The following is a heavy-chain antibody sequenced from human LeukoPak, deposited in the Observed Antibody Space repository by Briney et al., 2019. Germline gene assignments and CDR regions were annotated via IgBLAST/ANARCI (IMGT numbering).Heavy chain of an antibody. D-gene: IGHD6-13*01. J-gene: IGHJ4*02. Sequence: GGSLRLSCAASGFTFDDYAMHWVRQAPGKGLEWVSLISWDGGSTYYADSVKGRFTISRDNSKNSLYLQMNSLRAEDTALYYCAKEKYSSSCFDYWGQGTLVTVSS. CDR1: GFTFDDYA. V-gene: IGHV3-43D*03. CDR3: AKEKYSSSCFDY. CDR2: ISWDGGST.